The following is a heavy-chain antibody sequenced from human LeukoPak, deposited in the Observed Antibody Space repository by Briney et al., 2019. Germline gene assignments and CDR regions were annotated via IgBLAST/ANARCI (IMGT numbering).Heavy chain of an antibody. Sequence: ASVKVSCKASGYTFTGPYMHWVRQAPGQGLEWMGWINPNSGGTNYAQNFQGRVTMTRDTSFSTAYMELSSLRSEDTAVYYCATAFFDTGSRGSYYYYYGMDVWGQGTTVTVSS. V-gene: IGHV1-2*02. CDR3: ATAFFDTGSRGSYYYYYGMDV. J-gene: IGHJ6*02. CDR1: GYTFTGPY. CDR2: INPNSGGT. D-gene: IGHD3-10*01.